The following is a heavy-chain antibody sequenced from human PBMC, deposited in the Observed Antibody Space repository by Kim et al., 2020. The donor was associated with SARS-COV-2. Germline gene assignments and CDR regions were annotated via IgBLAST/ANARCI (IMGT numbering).Heavy chain of an antibody. V-gene: IGHV3-74*01. Sequence: ADSVKGRFTISRDDAKSTLFLKMNSLRAEDTAVYYCARVFYNSGRTKAFDIWGQGTMVTVSS. CDR3: ARVFYNSGRTKAFDI. J-gene: IGHJ3*02. D-gene: IGHD3-10*01.